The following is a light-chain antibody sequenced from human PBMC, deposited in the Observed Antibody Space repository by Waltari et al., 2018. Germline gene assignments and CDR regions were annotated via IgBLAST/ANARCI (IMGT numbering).Light chain of an antibody. V-gene: IGLV1-40*01. CDR1: SSNFGAGYD. CDR3: QSFDSSLSASV. CDR2: GNT. J-gene: IGLJ3*02. Sequence: QSVLTQPPSMSRAPGQTVTIPCTGGSSNFGAGYDLPWYQQFPGAAPKLLIFGNTNRASGVPGRFSGSKSDTSASLAIAGLQSEDEAVYYCQSFDSSLSASVFGGGTKLTVL.